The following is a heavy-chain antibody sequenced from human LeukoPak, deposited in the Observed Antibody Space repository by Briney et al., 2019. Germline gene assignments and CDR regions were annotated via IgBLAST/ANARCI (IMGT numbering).Heavy chain of an antibody. CDR3: ARVHYDILTGTIDYYYYYGMDV. D-gene: IGHD3-9*01. Sequence: ASVKVSCKASGYTFTSYYMHWVRQAPGQGLEWMGIINPSGGSTSYAQKFQGRVTMTRDTSTSTVYMELSSLRPEDTAVYYCARVHYDILTGTIDYYYYYGMDVWGQGTTVTVSS. J-gene: IGHJ6*02. CDR2: INPSGGST. CDR1: GYTFTSYY. V-gene: IGHV1-46*01.